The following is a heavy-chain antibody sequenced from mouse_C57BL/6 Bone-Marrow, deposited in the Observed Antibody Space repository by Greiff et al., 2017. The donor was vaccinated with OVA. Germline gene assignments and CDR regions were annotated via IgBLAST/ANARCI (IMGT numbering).Heavy chain of an antibody. Sequence: EVMLVESGGGLVQPGGSMKLSCVASGFTFSNYWMNWVRQSPEKGLEWVAQIRLKSDNYATHYAESVKGRFTISRDDSKSSVYLQMNNLRAEETGIYYCTSLLRSAWFAYWGQGTLVTVSA. J-gene: IGHJ3*01. CDR1: GFTFSNYW. CDR3: TSLLRSAWFAY. D-gene: IGHD1-1*01. CDR2: IRLKSDNYAT. V-gene: IGHV6-3*01.